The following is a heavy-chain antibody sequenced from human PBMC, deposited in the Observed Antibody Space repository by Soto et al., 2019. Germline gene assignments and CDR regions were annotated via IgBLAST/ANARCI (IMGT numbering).Heavy chain of an antibody. CDR2: ISGSGGTT. D-gene: IGHD6-25*01. Sequence: EVQLLESGGGLVQPGRSLRLSCAASGFTFSNYAMSWVRQAPGQGLDWVSAISGSGGTTYYADSAKGRFTISRDNSKNTLFLQMNSLRAEDAAVYYCAKFFVETGSNSGWPWSFHYWGQGTLVTVSS. CDR3: AKFFVETGSNSGWPWSFHY. J-gene: IGHJ4*02. CDR1: GFTFSNYA. V-gene: IGHV3-23*01.